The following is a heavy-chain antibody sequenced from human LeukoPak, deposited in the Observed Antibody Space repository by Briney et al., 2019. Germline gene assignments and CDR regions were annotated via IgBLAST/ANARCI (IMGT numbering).Heavy chain of an antibody. CDR1: GGSISSSSYY. J-gene: IGHJ4*02. CDR3: ARRRGYFDY. CDR2: IYYRGST. Sequence: SETLSLTCAVSGGSISSSSYYWGWIRQPPGKGLEWIGSIYYRGSTYYNPSLKSRVTISVDTSKNQFSLKLSSVTAADTAVYYCARRRGYFDYWGQGTLVTVSS. V-gene: IGHV4-39*01.